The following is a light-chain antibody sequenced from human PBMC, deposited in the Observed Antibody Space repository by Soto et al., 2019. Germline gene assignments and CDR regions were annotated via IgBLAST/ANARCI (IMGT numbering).Light chain of an antibody. J-gene: IGKJ2*01. CDR1: QTVSSGY. CDR2: DAS. CDR3: QQYSSSPYT. V-gene: IGKV3D-20*01. Sequence: EIVLTQSPVTLSLSPGERATLSCGASQTVSSGYLAWYQQRPGLAPRLLIYDASSRATGIPDRFSDSGSGTDFSLTISRLEPEDFAVYYCQQYSSSPYTFGQGTKLEIK.